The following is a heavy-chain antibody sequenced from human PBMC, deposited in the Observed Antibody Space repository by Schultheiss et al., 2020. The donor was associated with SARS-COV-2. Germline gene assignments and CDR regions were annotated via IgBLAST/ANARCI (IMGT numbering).Heavy chain of an antibody. CDR1: GFTFSSYA. CDR3: ARVSSVYYLDY. Sequence: GSLRLSCAASGFTFSSYAMSWVRQAPGEGLEWVGRIRGKANSYSTEYAASVKGRFTISRDDSKNSLYLQMNSLKTEDTAVYYCARVSSVYYLDYWGQGTLVTVSS. D-gene: IGHD6-25*01. J-gene: IGHJ4*02. V-gene: IGHV3-72*01. CDR2: IRGKANSYST.